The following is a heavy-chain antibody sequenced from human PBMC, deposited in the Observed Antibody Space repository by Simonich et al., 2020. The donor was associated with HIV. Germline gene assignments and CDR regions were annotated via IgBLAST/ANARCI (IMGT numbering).Heavy chain of an antibody. CDR1: CGSFSGYH. CDR2: INHSGST. D-gene: IGHD2-15*01. Sequence: QVQLQQWGAGLLKPSETLSLTCAVYCGSFSGYHWRLIRQPPGKGLEWLGDINHSGSTNYNPSLKSRVTISVDTSKNQFSLKLSSVTAVDTAVYYCVRGPVVVLVATPQSYYYMDVWGKGTTVTVSS. CDR3: VRGPVVVLVATPQSYYYMDV. J-gene: IGHJ6*03. V-gene: IGHV4-34*01.